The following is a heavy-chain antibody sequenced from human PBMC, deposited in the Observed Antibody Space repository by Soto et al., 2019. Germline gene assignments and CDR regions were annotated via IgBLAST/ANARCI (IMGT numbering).Heavy chain of an antibody. CDR3: AGTGGRGY. V-gene: IGHV4-31*03. CDR1: GASISSSGYY. D-gene: IGHD2-15*01. J-gene: IGHJ4*02. Sequence: QVQLQESGPGLVKPSQTLSLSCTVSGASISSSGYYWSWIRQHPGKGLEWIGYIHYSGRTYYNPSLKTRVTISVDTSKNQFSLKLSSVTAADTAVYYCAGTGGRGYWGKGTLVTVSS. CDR2: IHYSGRT.